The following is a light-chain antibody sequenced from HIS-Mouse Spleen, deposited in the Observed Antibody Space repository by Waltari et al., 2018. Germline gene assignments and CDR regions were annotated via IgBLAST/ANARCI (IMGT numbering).Light chain of an antibody. J-gene: IGLJ1*01. Sequence: QSALTQPASVSGSPGQSITISCTGTSSDVGGYNYVSWYQQHPGKAPKLMIYEVSNRPSGVSNRFSGLQAEDEADYYCSSYTSSSTQVFGTGTKVTVL. CDR1: SSDVGGYNY. CDR2: EVS. CDR3: SSYTSSSTQV. V-gene: IGLV2-14*01.